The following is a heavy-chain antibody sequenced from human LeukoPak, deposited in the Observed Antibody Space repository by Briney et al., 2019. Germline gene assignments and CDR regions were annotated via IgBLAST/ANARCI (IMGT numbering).Heavy chain of an antibody. Sequence: PGGSLRLSCAASGFTFDDYAMHWVRQAPGKGLEWVSAIGTAGDTYYPGSVKGRFTISRDNAKSSLYLQMNSLSAGDTAVYYCARALTVAGSSYYFDYWGQGTLVTVSS. D-gene: IGHD6-19*01. CDR1: GFTFDDYA. V-gene: IGHV3-13*01. CDR2: IGTAGDT. J-gene: IGHJ4*02. CDR3: ARALTVAGSSYYFDY.